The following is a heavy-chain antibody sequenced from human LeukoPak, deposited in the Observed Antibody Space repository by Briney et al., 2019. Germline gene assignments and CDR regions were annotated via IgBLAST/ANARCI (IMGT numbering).Heavy chain of an antibody. D-gene: IGHD3-3*01. V-gene: IGHV3-33*01. CDR2: IWYDGSNK. CDR1: GFTFSSYG. Sequence: GGSLRLSCAASGFTFSSYGMHWVRQAPGKGLEWVAVIWYDGSNKYYADSVKGRFTISRDSSKSALYLQMNSLRAEDTAVYYCARDYGAYYIDSWGQGTLVTVSS. J-gene: IGHJ4*02. CDR3: ARDYGAYYIDS.